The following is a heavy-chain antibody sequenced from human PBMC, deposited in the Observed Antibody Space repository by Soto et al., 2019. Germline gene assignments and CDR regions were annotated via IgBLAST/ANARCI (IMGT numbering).Heavy chain of an antibody. J-gene: IGHJ4*01. CDR3: AREVDRALVGSPHYFDY. V-gene: IGHV3-11*01. Sequence: GGSLRLSCAASGSSFSDYYMTWIRQAPGQGLEWVSYISSRSGTIFYADSVKGRFTLSRDNSKNSMYLQMNSLRAEDTAVYYCAREVDRALVGSPHYFDYWGQGTLVTVSS. D-gene: IGHD5-18*01. CDR1: GSSFSDYY. CDR2: ISSRSGTI.